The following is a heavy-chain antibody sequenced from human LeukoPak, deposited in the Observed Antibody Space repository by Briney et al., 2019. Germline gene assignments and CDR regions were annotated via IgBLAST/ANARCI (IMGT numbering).Heavy chain of an antibody. CDR3: ARYGSGSYSDDHFQH. CDR2: IYYSGST. CDR1: GGSISGYY. J-gene: IGHJ1*01. D-gene: IGHD3-10*01. V-gene: IGHV4-59*08. Sequence: SETLCLTCTVSGGSISGYYWSWIRQPPGKGLEWIGFIYYSGSTKYNPSLKSRVTISVDTSKNQFSLKLTSVTAADTAVYYCARYGSGSYSDDHFQHWGQGTLVTVSS.